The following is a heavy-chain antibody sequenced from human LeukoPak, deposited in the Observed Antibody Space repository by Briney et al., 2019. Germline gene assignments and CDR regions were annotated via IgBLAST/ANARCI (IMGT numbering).Heavy chain of an antibody. V-gene: IGHV3-66*02. CDR1: GFTVSSNY. D-gene: IGHD6-13*01. Sequence: GGSLRLSCAASGFTVSSNYMSWVRQAPGKGLEWVSVIYSGGSTYYADSVKGRFTISRDNSKNTLYLQMNSLRAEGTAVYYCARNVGSSSSWYYYYYYMDVWGKGTTVTVSS. J-gene: IGHJ6*03. CDR2: IYSGGST. CDR3: ARNVGSSSSWYYYYYYMDV.